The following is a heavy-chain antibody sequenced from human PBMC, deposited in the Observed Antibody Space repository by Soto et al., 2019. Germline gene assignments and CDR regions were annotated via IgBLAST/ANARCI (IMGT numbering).Heavy chain of an antibody. CDR3: ARHKSASDWVDP. J-gene: IGHJ5*02. CDR2: MFYSGAT. Sequence: SETLSLTCTVSGGSISDISYCWGWIRQPPGKGLQWIGCMFYSGATYYNPSLKNRVTLSVDTSNNEFSLKLVSVTAPDTAVYYCARHKSASDWVDPWGQGTLVTVSS. V-gene: IGHV4-39*01. CDR1: GGSISDISYC. D-gene: IGHD1-26*01.